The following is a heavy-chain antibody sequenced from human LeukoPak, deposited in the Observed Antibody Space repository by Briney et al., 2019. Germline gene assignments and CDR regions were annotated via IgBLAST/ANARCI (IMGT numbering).Heavy chain of an antibody. Sequence: GGSLRLSCAASGFTFSDYYMSWIRQAPGKGLEWVSYISSSGSTIHYADSVKGRFTISRDNSKNTLYLQMNSLRVEDTAVYYCAKGRALVGGTTRSYDSWGQGTLVTVSS. CDR2: ISSSGSTI. J-gene: IGHJ5*02. CDR3: AKGRALVGGTTRSYDS. D-gene: IGHD1-26*01. V-gene: IGHV3-11*01. CDR1: GFTFSDYY.